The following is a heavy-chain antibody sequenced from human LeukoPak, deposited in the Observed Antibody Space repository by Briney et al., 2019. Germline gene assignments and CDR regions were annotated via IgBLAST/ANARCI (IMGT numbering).Heavy chain of an antibody. J-gene: IGHJ6*02. CDR3: ARASVMATISYGMDV. Sequence: SGPTLVKPSETLSLTCTVSGGSVSSGGHYWSWIRQPPGKGLEWIGYIYYSGSTNYNPSLKSRVTISVDTSKNQFSLKLSSVTAADTAVYYCARASVMATISYGMDVWGQGTTVTVSS. D-gene: IGHD5-24*01. V-gene: IGHV4-61*08. CDR1: GGSVSSGGHY. CDR2: IYYSGST.